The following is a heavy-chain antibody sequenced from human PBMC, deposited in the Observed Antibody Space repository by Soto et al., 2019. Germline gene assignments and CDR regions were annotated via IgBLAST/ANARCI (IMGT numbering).Heavy chain of an antibody. CDR1: GFTFIYYA. J-gene: IGHJ4*02. V-gene: IGHV3-23*01. Sequence: SLILSWSPAGFTFIYYAMGWVRQAPGKGLEWVASVSGSGNSTYYADSVKGRFTISRDNPKNTLLLQMNSLRAEDRAVYYCAKAYSYGSGSNYLFLDYWGQGALVPVS. D-gene: IGHD3-10*01. CDR2: VSGSGNST. CDR3: AKAYSYGSGSNYLFLDY.